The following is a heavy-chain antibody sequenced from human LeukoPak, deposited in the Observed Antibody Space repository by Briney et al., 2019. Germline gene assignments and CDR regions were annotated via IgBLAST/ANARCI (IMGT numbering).Heavy chain of an antibody. J-gene: IGHJ6*02. CDR1: EFXFSIYG. D-gene: IGHD3-10*01. Sequence: PGGSLRLSCAASEFXFSIYGMHWVRQAPGKGLEWVAVISFDGGNKVYADSVKGRVTISRDNSKNTLSLQMNSLRAEDTAVYYCAKEKGSGSYYNYQYGMDVWGQGTTVTVSS. V-gene: IGHV3-30*18. CDR3: AKEKGSGSYYNYQYGMDV. CDR2: ISFDGGNK.